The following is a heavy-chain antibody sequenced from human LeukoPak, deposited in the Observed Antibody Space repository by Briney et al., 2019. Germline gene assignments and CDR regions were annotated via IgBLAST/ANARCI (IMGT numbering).Heavy chain of an antibody. CDR3: ARDTDDFQGLDI. CDR2: ISSSRSYI. CDR1: GFTFSSYS. J-gene: IGHJ3*02. V-gene: IGHV3-21*01. Sequence: GGSLRLSCAASGFTFSSYSMNWVRQAPGKGLEWVSFISSSRSYIYYADSVKGRFTISRDNAKNSLYLQMNSLRAEDTAVYYCARDTDDFQGLDIWGQGTRVTVSS. D-gene: IGHD3-3*01.